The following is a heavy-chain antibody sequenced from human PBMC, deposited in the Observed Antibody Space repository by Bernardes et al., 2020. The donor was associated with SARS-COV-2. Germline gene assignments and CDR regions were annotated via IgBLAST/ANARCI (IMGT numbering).Heavy chain of an antibody. CDR3: AREPDCSSTSCSRGINVDYFDY. V-gene: IGHV3-7*01. CDR2: IKQDGSEK. D-gene: IGHD2-2*01. Sequence: GGSLRLSCAASGFTFSSYWMSWVRQAPGKGLEWVANIKQDGSEKTYVDSVKGRFTISRDNAKNSLYLQMNSLTAEDTAVYYCAREPDCSSTSCSRGINVDYFDYWGQGTLVTVSS. CDR1: GFTFSSYW. J-gene: IGHJ4*02.